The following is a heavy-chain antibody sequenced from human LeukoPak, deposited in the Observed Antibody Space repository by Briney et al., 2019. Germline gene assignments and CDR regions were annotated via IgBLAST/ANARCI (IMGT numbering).Heavy chain of an antibody. CDR3: ARGSVTAVAGDLDY. CDR2: INHSGSA. D-gene: IGHD6-19*01. CDR1: GGSFSGYY. J-gene: IGHJ4*02. V-gene: IGHV4-34*01. Sequence: SETLSLTCAVSGGSFSGYYWTWIRQPPGKGLEWIGEINHSGSANYNPSLKSRVTISVDTSKNQFSLKLSSVTAADTAVYYCARGSVTAVAGDLDYWGQGTLVTVSS.